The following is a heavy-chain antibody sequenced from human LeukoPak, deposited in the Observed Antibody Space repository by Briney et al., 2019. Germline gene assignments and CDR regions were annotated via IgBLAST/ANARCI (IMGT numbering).Heavy chain of an antibody. V-gene: IGHV4-31*03. J-gene: IGHJ5*02. D-gene: IGHD2-2*01. CDR3: ARFRIVVVPAANYQLRNWFDP. CDR1: GGSISSGGYY. Sequence: SETLSLTCTVSGGSISSGGYYWSWIRQHPGKGLEWIGYIYYSGSTYYNPSLKSRVTISVDTSKNQFSLKLSSVTAADTAVYYCARFRIVVVPAANYQLRNWFDPWGQGTLVTVSS. CDR2: IYYSGST.